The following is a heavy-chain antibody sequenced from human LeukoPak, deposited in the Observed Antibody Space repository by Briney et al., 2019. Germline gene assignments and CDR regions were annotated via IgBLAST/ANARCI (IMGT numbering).Heavy chain of an antibody. J-gene: IGHJ4*02. CDR2: IYYSGST. Sequence: SETLSLTCTVSGGSISSYTWSWIRQPPREGLERIWYIYYSGSTNTNPPPKSRVTISVDTSNNQFSLKRSSVTAADTAVYYCARGDSFVHGGQGTLDSVFS. CDR3: ARGDSFVH. D-gene: IGHD3/OR15-3a*01. CDR1: GGSISSYT. V-gene: IGHV4-59*01.